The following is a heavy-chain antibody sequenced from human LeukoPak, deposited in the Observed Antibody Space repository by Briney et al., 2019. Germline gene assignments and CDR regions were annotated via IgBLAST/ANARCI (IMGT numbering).Heavy chain of an antibody. Sequence: PGGSLRLSCAASGFSFSSYAVSWVRQDPGRGLEWVSGISDGGSRTYYADSVKGRFTISRDDSKNTLYLQMNSLRAEDTAVYYCAKVQLGIGVDYWGQGTLVTVSS. D-gene: IGHD7-27*01. J-gene: IGHJ4*02. CDR3: AKVQLGIGVDY. CDR1: GFSFSSYA. CDR2: ISDGGSRT. V-gene: IGHV3-23*01.